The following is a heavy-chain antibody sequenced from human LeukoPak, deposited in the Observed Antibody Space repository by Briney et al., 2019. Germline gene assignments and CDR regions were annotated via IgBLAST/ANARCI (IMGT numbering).Heavy chain of an antibody. Sequence: PSETLSLTCTVSGGSISSGDYYWSWIRQPPGKGLEWIGYIYYSGRTYYNPSLKSRVTISVDTSKNQFSLKLSSVTAADTAVYYCAREGPFGISMAEPGDYWGQGTLVTVSS. J-gene: IGHJ4*02. CDR3: AREGPFGISMAEPGDY. D-gene: IGHD3-16*01. V-gene: IGHV4-30-4*01. CDR1: GGSISSGDYY. CDR2: IYYSGRT.